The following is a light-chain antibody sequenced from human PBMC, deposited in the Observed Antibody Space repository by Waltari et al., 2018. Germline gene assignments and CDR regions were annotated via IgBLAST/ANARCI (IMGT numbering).Light chain of an antibody. CDR2: AAS. J-gene: IGKJ4*01. CDR3: QQSYNGIT. V-gene: IGKV1-39*01. CDR1: QSISSY. Sequence: DIQMTQSPSSLSASVGDRVTITCRASQSISSYLNWYQQRPGKAPNLLIYAASNLQSGAPSRFSGSGSGTDFTLTISSLQPEDFATYYCQQSYNGITFGGGTKVE.